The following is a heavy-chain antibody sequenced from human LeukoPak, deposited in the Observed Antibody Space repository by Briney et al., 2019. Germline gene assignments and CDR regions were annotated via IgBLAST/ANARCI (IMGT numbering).Heavy chain of an antibody. CDR1: GGSISNYY. Sequence: SETLSLTCTVSGGSISNYYWSWIRQPAGEGLEWIGGISTSGITNYNPSLTSRVTMSVDTSKNQFSLQLTSLTAADTAVYYCARDSYSSNWYWFDPWGQGALVTVSS. CDR3: ARDSYSSNWYWFDP. CDR2: ISTSGIT. J-gene: IGHJ5*02. V-gene: IGHV4-4*07. D-gene: IGHD6-13*01.